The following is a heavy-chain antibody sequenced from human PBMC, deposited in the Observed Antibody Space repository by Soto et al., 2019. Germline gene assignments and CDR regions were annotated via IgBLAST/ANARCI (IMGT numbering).Heavy chain of an antibody. CDR3: ARVRGANPYYDFWSGYYPYYYGMDV. D-gene: IGHD3-3*01. CDR2: IYYSGST. V-gene: IGHV4-59*01. Sequence: SETLSLTCTVSGGSISSYYWSWIRQPPGKGLEWIGYIYYSGSTNYNPSLKSRVTISVDTSKNQFSLKLSSVTAADTAVYYCARVRGANPYYDFWSGYYPYYYGMDVWGQGTTVTVSS. CDR1: GGSISSYY. J-gene: IGHJ6*02.